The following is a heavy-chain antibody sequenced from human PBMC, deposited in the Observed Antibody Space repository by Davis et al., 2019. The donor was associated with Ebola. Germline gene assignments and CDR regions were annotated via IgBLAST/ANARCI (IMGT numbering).Heavy chain of an antibody. Sequence: SETLSLTCTVSGGSISSYYWSWIRQPPGKGLEWIGYIYYSGSTNYNPSLKSRVTISVDTSKNQFSLKLSSVTAADTAVYYCARDPLLRFLEWLLPPDYGMDVWGQGTTVTVSS. V-gene: IGHV4-59*12. CDR1: GGSISSYY. CDR3: ARDPLLRFLEWLLPPDYGMDV. J-gene: IGHJ6*02. CDR2: IYYSGST. D-gene: IGHD3-3*01.